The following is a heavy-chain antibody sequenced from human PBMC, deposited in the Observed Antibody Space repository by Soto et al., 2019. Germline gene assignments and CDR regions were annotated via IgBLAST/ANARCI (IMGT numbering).Heavy chain of an antibody. CDR2: ISGFNGNT. CDR1: GYTFNFYG. D-gene: IGHD3-16*01. J-gene: IGHJ4*02. CDR3: ARIGVSSGHESPDFDS. V-gene: IGHV1-18*01. Sequence: RASVQVSCKASGYTFNFYGITWVRQAPGQGLEWMGWISGFNGNTNYAADLQGRVTMTTDTSTSTAYMELRGLRSDDTAVYYCARIGVSSGHESPDFDSWGQGTLVTVSS.